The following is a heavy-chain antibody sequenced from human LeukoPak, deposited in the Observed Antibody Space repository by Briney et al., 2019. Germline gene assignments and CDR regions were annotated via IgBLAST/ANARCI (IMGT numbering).Heavy chain of an antibody. D-gene: IGHD6-19*01. CDR1: GFTFSSYS. Sequence: PGGSLRLSCAASGFTFSSYSMNWVRQAPGKGLEWVSSISSSSSYIYYADSVKGRFTISRDNSKNTLYLQMNSLRAEDTAVYYCAKPAISSRGWYYDYWGQGTLVTVSS. V-gene: IGHV3-21*04. CDR3: AKPAISSRGWYYDY. J-gene: IGHJ4*02. CDR2: ISSSSSYI.